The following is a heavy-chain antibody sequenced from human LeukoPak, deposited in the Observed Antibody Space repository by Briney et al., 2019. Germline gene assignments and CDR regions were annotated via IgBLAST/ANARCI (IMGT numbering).Heavy chain of an antibody. J-gene: IGHJ4*02. D-gene: IGHD7-27*01. CDR2: IYYSGST. V-gene: IGHV4-59*08. CDR1: GDSINNYY. CDR3: ARHNGLGIDY. Sequence: SETLSLTCTVSGDSINNYYWSWIRQPPGKRLEWIGYIYYSGSTNYNPSLKSRVTISVDTSKPQFSLKLSSVTAADTAVYYCARHNGLGIDYWGQGTLVTVSS.